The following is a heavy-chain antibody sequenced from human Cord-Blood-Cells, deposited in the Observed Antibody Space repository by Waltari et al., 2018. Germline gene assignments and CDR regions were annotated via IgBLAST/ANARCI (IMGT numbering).Heavy chain of an antibody. Sequence: QVQLVQSGAEVKKPGASVKVSCKASGYTFTSYAMHWVRQAPGQRLEWMGWINAGNGNTKYSRKFQGRVTITRDTSASTAYMELSSLRSEDTAVYYCARGPSRRKDGYNYAFDIWGQGTMVTVSS. V-gene: IGHV1-3*01. CDR3: ARGPSRRKDGYNYAFDI. CDR1: GYTFTSYA. D-gene: IGHD5-12*01. J-gene: IGHJ3*02. CDR2: INAGNGNT.